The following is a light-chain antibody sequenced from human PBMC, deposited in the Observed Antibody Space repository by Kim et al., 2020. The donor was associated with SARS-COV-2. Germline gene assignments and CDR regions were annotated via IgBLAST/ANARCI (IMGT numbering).Light chain of an antibody. V-gene: IGLV3-1*01. CDR1: KLWRKF. CDR2: RDD. CDR3: QTGASGTVV. J-gene: IGLJ2*01. Sequence: SPGQTATITGFGDKLWRKFASWYQPRPGQSPLLVIYRDDKRTSNIPKRFSGSNSGNTATLTISGTQTRDEAVYYCQTGASGTVVFGGGTQLTVL.